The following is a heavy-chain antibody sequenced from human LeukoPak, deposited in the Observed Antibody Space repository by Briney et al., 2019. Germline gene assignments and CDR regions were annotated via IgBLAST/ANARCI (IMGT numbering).Heavy chain of an antibody. CDR3: ARDCIGCHGFDS. D-gene: IGHD1-26*01. V-gene: IGHV1-18*01. CDR1: GDNFFSYG. CDR2: VSAYADNT. Sequence: GASVKVSCKASGDNFFSYGITWVRQAPGQGREWLGWVSAYADNTKHVQKFQGRVTMTTDTSTSTAYMELRSLRSDDTAVYYCARDCIGCHGFDSWGQGTLVTVSS. J-gene: IGHJ4*02.